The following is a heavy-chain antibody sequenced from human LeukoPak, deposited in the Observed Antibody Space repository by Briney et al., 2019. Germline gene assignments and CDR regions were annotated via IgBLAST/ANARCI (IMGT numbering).Heavy chain of an antibody. V-gene: IGHV4-4*07. CDR1: GGSISSYY. CDR2: IYTSGST. CDR3: ARGLPGVGVIHSWFDP. Sequence: SETLSLTCTVSGGSISSYYWSWIRQPAGKGLEWIGRIYTSGSTNYNPSLKSRVTISVDTSKNQFSLKLSFVTAADTAVYYCARGLPGVGVIHSWFDPWGQGTLVTVSS. J-gene: IGHJ5*02. D-gene: IGHD3-22*01.